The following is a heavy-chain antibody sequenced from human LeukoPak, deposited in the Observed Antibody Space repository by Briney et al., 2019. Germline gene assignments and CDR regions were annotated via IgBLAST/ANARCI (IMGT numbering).Heavy chain of an antibody. CDR1: GYTFTGYY. CDR2: INPNSGGT. CDR3: ARNIFGVVIAGFDY. J-gene: IGHJ4*02. Sequence: ASVKVSCKASGYTFTGYYMHWVRQAPGQGLEWMGWINPNSGGTNYAQKFQGRVTMTRDTSISTAYMELSRLRSDDTAVHYCARNIFGVVIAGFDYWGQGTLVTVSS. D-gene: IGHD3-3*01. V-gene: IGHV1-2*02.